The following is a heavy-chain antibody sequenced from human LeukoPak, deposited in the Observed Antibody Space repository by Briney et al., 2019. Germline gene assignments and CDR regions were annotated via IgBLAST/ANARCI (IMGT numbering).Heavy chain of an antibody. V-gene: IGHV3-48*04. J-gene: IGHJ6*03. CDR3: ARDSLGYCSSPSCYGPNYYYYYMDV. Sequence: GGSLRLSCAASGFTFSSYAMSWVRRAPGKGLEWVSYISSSSSTIYYADSVKGRFTISRDNAKNSLFLQMNSLRAEDTAVYYCARDSLGYCSSPSCYGPNYYYYYMDVWGKGTTVTVSS. D-gene: IGHD2-2*01. CDR1: GFTFSSYA. CDR2: ISSSSSTI.